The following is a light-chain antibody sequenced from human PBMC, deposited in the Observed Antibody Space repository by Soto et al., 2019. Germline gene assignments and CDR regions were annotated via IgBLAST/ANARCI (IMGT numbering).Light chain of an antibody. CDR1: QSVSNS. J-gene: IGKJ5*01. CDR2: DVS. V-gene: IGKV3-11*01. CDR3: HQRYNWPRVT. Sequence: IVFAQASATPSLSPGERVTPPWRASQSVSNSLAWYQQKPGQPPRLLIYDVSNRATGIPARFSGSGSGTDFTLTITSLEPEDFAVYFCHQRYNWPRVTFGQGTRLEIK.